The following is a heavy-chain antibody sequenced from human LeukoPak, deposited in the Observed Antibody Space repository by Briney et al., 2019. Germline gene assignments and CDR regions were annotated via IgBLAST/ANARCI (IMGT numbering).Heavy chain of an antibody. J-gene: IGHJ5*02. CDR2: IYHSGSI. CDR1: GYSFSSGYY. V-gene: IGHV4-38-2*01. CDR3: ARAPRSWFDP. Sequence: PSETLSLTCAVSGYSFSSGYYWGWIRQPPGKGLEWIGSIYHSGSIYYTPSLRSRVTISVDTSKKQFSLKLSSMTAADTAMYYCARAPRSWFDPWGQGTLVTVSS.